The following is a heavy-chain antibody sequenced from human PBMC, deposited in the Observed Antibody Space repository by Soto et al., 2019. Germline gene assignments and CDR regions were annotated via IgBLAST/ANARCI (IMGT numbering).Heavy chain of an antibody. CDR2: IIPIFGTA. CDR1: GGTFSSYA. Sequence: QVQLEQSGAEVKKPGSSVKVSCKASGGTFSSYAISWVRQAPGQGLEWMGGIIPIFGTANYAQKFQGRVTMTAHKSTSTAYMELSSLRSEDTAVYYCASSLAARPPYYYYYGMDVWGQGTTVTVSS. CDR3: ASSLAARPPYYYYYGMDV. J-gene: IGHJ6*02. D-gene: IGHD6-6*01. V-gene: IGHV1-69*06.